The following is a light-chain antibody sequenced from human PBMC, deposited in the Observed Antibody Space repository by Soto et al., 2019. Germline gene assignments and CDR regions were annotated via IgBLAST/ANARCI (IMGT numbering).Light chain of an antibody. Sequence: DIQITQSPSTLYSSVLERFTIICRASQSISTQLAWYQQKPGMAPKLLISGAFSLESGVPSRFSGSGSGTEFALTISSLQPDDFATYYCQQYYSYSTFGQGTKVDI. CDR3: QQYYSYST. CDR2: GAF. V-gene: IGKV1-5*02. CDR1: QSISTQ. J-gene: IGKJ1*01.